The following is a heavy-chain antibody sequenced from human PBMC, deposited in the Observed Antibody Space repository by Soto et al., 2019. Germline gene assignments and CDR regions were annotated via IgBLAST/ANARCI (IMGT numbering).Heavy chain of an antibody. CDR1: GFTFSSYW. J-gene: IGHJ4*02. Sequence: EVQLVESGGGLVQPGGSLRLSCAASGFTFSSYWMSWVRQAPGKGLEWVANIKQDGSEKYYVDSVKGRFTISRDNAKNSLYLQLNSLRAEDTAGYYCAREIPTRDSSSWYYFDYWGQGTLVTVSS. CDR2: IKQDGSEK. V-gene: IGHV3-7*01. CDR3: AREIPTRDSSSWYYFDY. D-gene: IGHD6-13*01.